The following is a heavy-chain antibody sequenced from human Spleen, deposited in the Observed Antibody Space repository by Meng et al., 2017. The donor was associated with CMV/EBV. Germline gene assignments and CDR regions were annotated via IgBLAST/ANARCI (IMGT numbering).Heavy chain of an antibody. Sequence: SETLSLTCTVSGGSISSNDYYWGWIRQPPGKGLEWIGSIYYSGTTYYNASLKRRVTISVDTSKNQFSLKLRSVTAADTAVYYCATDRASPYSGSAPDVDYWGQGTLVTVSS. CDR2: IYYSGTT. CDR1: GGSISSNDYY. CDR3: ATDRASPYSGSAPDVDY. J-gene: IGHJ4*02. V-gene: IGHV4-39*07. D-gene: IGHD1-26*01.